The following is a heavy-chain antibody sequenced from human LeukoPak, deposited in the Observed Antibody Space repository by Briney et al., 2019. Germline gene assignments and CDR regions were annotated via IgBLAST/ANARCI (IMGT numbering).Heavy chain of an antibody. CDR3: ARVRDRSSYFYDLDY. CDR1: GGSITSYY. D-gene: IGHD3-22*01. CDR2: IHYSGST. V-gene: IGHV4-59*01. Sequence: SETLSLTCTVSGGSITSYYWSWIRQPPGEGLEWIGCIHYSGSTNYNPSLKSRVTISVDTSKNQFSLKLSSVTAADTAVYYCARVRDRSSYFYDLDYWGQGTLVTVSS. J-gene: IGHJ4*02.